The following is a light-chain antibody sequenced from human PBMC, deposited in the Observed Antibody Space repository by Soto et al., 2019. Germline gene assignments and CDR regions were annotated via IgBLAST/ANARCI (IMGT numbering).Light chain of an antibody. CDR1: QNINNW. Sequence: DIQMTQSPSTLSASVGDRVTITCRASQNINNWLAWYQHKPGKAPETLIYDASTLESGVPSRFSGSGSGTEFTLTISSLQPDDFATYYCQQYNLAFGQGTKVDIK. CDR2: DAS. CDR3: QQYNLA. V-gene: IGKV1-5*01. J-gene: IGKJ1*01.